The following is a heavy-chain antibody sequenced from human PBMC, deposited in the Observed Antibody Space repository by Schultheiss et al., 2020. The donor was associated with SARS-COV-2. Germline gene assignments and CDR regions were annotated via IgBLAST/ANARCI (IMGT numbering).Heavy chain of an antibody. D-gene: IGHD6-13*01. Sequence: SETLSLTCTVSGGSISSSSYYWGWIRQPPGKGLEWIGEINHSGSTNYNPSLKSRVTMSVDTSKNQFSLKLSSVTAADTAVYYCARRTIAAATEDVDYWGQGTLVTVSS. CDR1: GGSISSSSYY. V-gene: IGHV4-39*07. CDR3: ARRTIAAATEDVDY. CDR2: INHSGST. J-gene: IGHJ4*02.